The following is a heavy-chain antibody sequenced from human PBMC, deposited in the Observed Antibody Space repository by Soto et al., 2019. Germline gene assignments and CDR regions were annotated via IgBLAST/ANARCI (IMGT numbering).Heavy chain of an antibody. CDR1: GYTFTSYA. CDR2: INAGNGNT. Sequence: ASVKVSCKASGYTFTSYAMHWVRQAPGQRREWMGWINAGNGNTKYSQKFQGRVTITRDTSASTAYMELSSLRSEGTAVYYCARDRYSGYEFNYRAQGTPVTVSS. J-gene: IGHJ4*02. V-gene: IGHV1-3*01. D-gene: IGHD5-12*01. CDR3: ARDRYSGYEFNY.